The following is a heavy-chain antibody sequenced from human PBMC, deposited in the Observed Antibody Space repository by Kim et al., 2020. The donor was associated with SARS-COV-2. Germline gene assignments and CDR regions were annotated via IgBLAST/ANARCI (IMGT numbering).Heavy chain of an antibody. J-gene: IGHJ6*02. D-gene: IGHD6-13*01. CDR1: GYTFTSYD. Sequence: ASVKVSCKASGYTFTSYDINWVRQATGQGLEWMGWMNPNSGNTGYAQKFQGRVTMTRNTSISTAYMELSSLRSEDTAVYYCASASYSSSWFYYYGMDVWGQGTTVTVSS. CDR2: MNPNSGNT. CDR3: ASASYSSSWFYYYGMDV. V-gene: IGHV1-8*01.